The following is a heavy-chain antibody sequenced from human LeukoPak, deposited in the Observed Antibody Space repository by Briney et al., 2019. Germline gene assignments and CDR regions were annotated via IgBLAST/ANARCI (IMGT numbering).Heavy chain of an antibody. V-gene: IGHV1-69*04. CDR1: GGTFSSYA. Sequence: SVKVSCKASGGTFSSYAISWVRQAPGQGLEWMGRIIPILGIANYAQKFPGRVTITADKSTSTAYMELSRLRYEDTAVYYCARDSYYYDSSGYYDYWGQGTLVTVSS. J-gene: IGHJ4*02. CDR3: ARDSYYYDSSGYYDY. CDR2: IIPILGIA. D-gene: IGHD3-22*01.